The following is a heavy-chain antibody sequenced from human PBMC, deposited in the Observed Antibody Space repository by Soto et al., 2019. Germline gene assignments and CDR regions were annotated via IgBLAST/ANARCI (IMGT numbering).Heavy chain of an antibody. D-gene: IGHD2-15*01. J-gene: IGHJ4*02. CDR3: TRVHLGAPTRYFDY. V-gene: IGHV3-72*01. Sequence: EVQLVESGGGLVQPGGSLRLSCAASGFTFSDHYMDWVRQAPGKGLEWVGRVKNKANSYTTEYAASVKGRCTISRDVSRDLLFLQMNSLKTDDTALYYCTRVHLGAPTRYFDYWGQGALVTVSS. CDR1: GFTFSDHY. CDR2: VKNKANSYTT.